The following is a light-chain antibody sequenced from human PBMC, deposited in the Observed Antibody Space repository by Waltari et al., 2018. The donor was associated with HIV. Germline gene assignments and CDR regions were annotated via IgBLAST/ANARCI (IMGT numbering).Light chain of an antibody. CDR2: WAS. CDR1: QSVLYSSNNKDY. CDR3: QQYYSTQYS. Sequence: DIVMTQSPDSLAVSLGERATINCKSSQSVLYSSNNKDYLAWYQQKPGQPPKLLIYWASTLESGVPDRFRGSGSGTDFTRTISSLQAEDVAVYYCQQYYSTQYSCGQGTKLEIK. V-gene: IGKV4-1*01. J-gene: IGKJ2*03.